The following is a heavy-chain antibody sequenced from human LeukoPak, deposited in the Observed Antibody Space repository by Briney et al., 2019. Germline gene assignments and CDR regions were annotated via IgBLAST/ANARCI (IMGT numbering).Heavy chain of an antibody. J-gene: IGHJ2*01. CDR1: GFTFSSYW. CDR3: ANHFRYFDL. CDR2: INGDGRNI. D-gene: IGHD1-14*01. Sequence: GGSLRLSCVASGFTFSSYWMHWVRQDPRKGLVWVSRINGDGRNINYADSARGRFTISRDNSKNTLYLQMNSLGAEDTAVYYCANHFRYFDLWGRGTLVTVSS. V-gene: IGHV3-74*01.